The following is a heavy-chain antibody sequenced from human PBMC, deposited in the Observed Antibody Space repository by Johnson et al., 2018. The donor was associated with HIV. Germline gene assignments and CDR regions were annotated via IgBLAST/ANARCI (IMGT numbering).Heavy chain of an antibody. CDR3: AKARFLEHAFDI. J-gene: IGHJ3*02. Sequence: VQLVESGGGLVQPGGSLRLSCAVSGFTFSSYAMSWVRQAPGKGLEWVSAISGSGGSRYYADSVKGRLTISRDNSKNTLYLQMNSLRAEDTAVYYCAKARFLEHAFDIWGQGTMVTVSS. CDR2: ISGSGGSR. CDR1: GFTFSSYA. D-gene: IGHD3-3*01. V-gene: IGHV3-23*04.